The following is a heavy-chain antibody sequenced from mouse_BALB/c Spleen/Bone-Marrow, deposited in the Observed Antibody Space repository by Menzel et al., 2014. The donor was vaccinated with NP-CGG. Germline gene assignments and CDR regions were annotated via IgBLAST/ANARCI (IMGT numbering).Heavy chain of an antibody. CDR2: IYPSDSYT. J-gene: IGHJ2*01. Sequence: QVQLQQSGAELVRPGASVKLSCKASGYTFTSYWINWVKQRPGQGLEWIGNIYPSDSYTNYNQKFKDKATLTVDKSSSTAYMQLSSPTSEDSAVYYCTRTYDYDEGGFDYWGQGTTLTVPS. D-gene: IGHD2-4*01. CDR1: GYTFTSYW. CDR3: TRTYDYDEGGFDY. V-gene: IGHV1-69*02.